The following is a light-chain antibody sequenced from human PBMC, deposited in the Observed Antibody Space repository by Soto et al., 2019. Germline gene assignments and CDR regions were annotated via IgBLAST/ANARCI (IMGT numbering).Light chain of an antibody. CDR2: EDN. CDR3: QSYDSSSPVV. J-gene: IGLJ2*01. Sequence: NFMLTQPPSVSESPGKTVTISCTRSSGSIASSSVQWYQQRPGSAPTTVIYEDNQRPSGVPDRFSGSIDTSSNSASLTISGLKTEDEADYYCQSYDSSSPVVFGGGTKVTVL. CDR1: SGSIASSS. V-gene: IGLV6-57*04.